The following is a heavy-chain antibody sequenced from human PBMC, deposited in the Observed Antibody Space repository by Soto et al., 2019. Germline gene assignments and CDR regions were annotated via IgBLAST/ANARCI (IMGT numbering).Heavy chain of an antibody. CDR1: GGSFSGYY. CDR2: INHSGST. Sequence: QVQLQQWGAGLLKPSETLSLTCAVYGGSFSGYYWSWIRQPPGKGLEWIGEINHSGSTNYNPSLKSRVTISVDTSKNQFSLKLSSVTAADTAVYYCARRDYSHQGFDYWGQGTLVTVSS. V-gene: IGHV4-34*01. J-gene: IGHJ4*02. D-gene: IGHD4-4*01. CDR3: ARRDYSHQGFDY.